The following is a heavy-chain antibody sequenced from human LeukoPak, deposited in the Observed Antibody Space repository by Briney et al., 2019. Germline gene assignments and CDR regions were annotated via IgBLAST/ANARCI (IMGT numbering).Heavy chain of an antibody. CDR2: IGTSSTPI. Sequence: GGSLRLSCAASGFTFSKYSMTWVRQAPGKGLEWVSFIGTSSTPIYYADSVRGRFTISRDNTKNSLYLQMNSLKVEDTAIYYCARDVSGDYDFWSGYYTGFDYWGQGTLVTVSS. CDR1: GFTFSKYS. J-gene: IGHJ4*02. D-gene: IGHD3-3*01. CDR3: ARDVSGDYDFWSGYYTGFDY. V-gene: IGHV3-48*04.